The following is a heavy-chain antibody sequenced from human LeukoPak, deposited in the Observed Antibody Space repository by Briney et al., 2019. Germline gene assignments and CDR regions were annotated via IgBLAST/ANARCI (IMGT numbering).Heavy chain of an antibody. J-gene: IGHJ3*02. CDR3: ARVWSPSGSYSLFSGAFDI. CDR1: GYTFTSYG. D-gene: IGHD1-26*01. Sequence: ASVKVSCKASGYTFTSYGISWVRQAPGQGLEWMGWISAYNGNTNYAQKLQGRVTMTTDTSTSTAYMELRSLRSDDTAVYYCARVWSPSGSYSLFSGAFDIWGQGTMVTVSS. CDR2: ISAYNGNT. V-gene: IGHV1-18*01.